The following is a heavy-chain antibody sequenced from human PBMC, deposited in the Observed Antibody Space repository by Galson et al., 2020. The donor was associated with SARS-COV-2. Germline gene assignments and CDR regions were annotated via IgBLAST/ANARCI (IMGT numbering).Heavy chain of an antibody. J-gene: IGHJ4*02. CDR2: IYYMGNT. Sequence: ASETLSLTCTVSGGSVNGYYWNWIRQPPGKGLELIGYIYYMGNTHYNPSLNSRVTISVDTSKNQFSLRLSSMTAADTAVYYCARWNEGNDYWGQETLVTVSS. CDR3: ARWNEGNDY. V-gene: IGHV4-59*02. CDR1: GGSVNGYY. D-gene: IGHD1-1*01.